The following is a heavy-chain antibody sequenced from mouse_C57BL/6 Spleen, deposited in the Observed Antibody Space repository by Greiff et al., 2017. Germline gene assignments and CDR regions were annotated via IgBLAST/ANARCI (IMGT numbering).Heavy chain of an antibody. CDR3: ASYYYGSSPMDY. Sequence: QVQLQQSGPELVKPGASVKISCKASGYAFSSSWMNWVKQRPGKGLEWIGRIYPGDGDTNYNGKFKGKATLTADKSSSTAYMQLSSLTSEDSAVYFCASYYYGSSPMDYWGQGTSVTVSS. CDR2: IYPGDGDT. CDR1: GYAFSSSW. V-gene: IGHV1-82*01. J-gene: IGHJ4*01. D-gene: IGHD1-1*01.